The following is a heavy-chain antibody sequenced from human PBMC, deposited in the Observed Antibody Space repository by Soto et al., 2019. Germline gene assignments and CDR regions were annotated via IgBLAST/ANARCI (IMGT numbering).Heavy chain of an antibody. D-gene: IGHD6-19*01. Sequence: SETLSLTCAVSGASISSSNCWNWVRQPPGKGLEWIGEIFQSGSTNYNPSLKSRVTISMDKPKNQFSLKLSSVTAADTAMYYCAKIAVTGPFDYWGQGILVTVSS. CDR3: AKIAVTGPFDY. CDR1: GASISSSNC. J-gene: IGHJ4*02. V-gene: IGHV4-4*02. CDR2: IFQSGST.